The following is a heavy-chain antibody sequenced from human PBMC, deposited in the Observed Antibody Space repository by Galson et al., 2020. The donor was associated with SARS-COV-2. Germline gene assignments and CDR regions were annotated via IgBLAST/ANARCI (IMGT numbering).Heavy chain of an antibody. D-gene: IGHD3-3*01. CDR2: IWYDGSNK. J-gene: IGHJ4*02. V-gene: IGHV3-33*06. CDR1: GFTFSSYG. CDR3: AKSHYDFWSGLIDY. Sequence: GGSLRLSCAAPGFTFSSYGMHWVRQAPGKGLEWVAVIWYDGSNKYYADSVKGRFTISRDNSKNTLYLQMNSLRAEDTAVYYCAKSHYDFWSGLIDYWGQGTLVTVSS.